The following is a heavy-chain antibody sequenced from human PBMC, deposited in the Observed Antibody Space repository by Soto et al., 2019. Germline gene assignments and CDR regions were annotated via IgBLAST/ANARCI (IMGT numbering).Heavy chain of an antibody. V-gene: IGHV4-39*01. D-gene: IGHD1-26*01. Sequence: SETLSLTCTVPGGSISSHSYRWVWLRQPPGKGLEWIGNTYSGGSTYYTPSLKSRVTISVDTSKSQFSLKLSSVTAADTAVYYCARRLSGSSNFDNWGQGTLVTVSP. CDR3: ARRLSGSSNFDN. CDR1: GGSISSHSYR. CDR2: TYSGGST. J-gene: IGHJ4*02.